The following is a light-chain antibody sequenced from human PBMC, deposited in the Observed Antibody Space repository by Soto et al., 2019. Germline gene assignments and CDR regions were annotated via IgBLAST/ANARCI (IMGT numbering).Light chain of an antibody. CDR3: AAWDDILNGYV. CDR1: SSNIESNT. CDR2: SIY. V-gene: IGLV1-44*01. J-gene: IGLJ1*01. Sequence: QSVLTQPPSASGTPGQRVTISCSGSSSNIESNTVTWYQQLPGTAPKLVIYSIYDRPSGVPDRFSGSTSGTSASLVIRGLQSEDEADYYCAAWDDILNGYVFGDGTKLTVL.